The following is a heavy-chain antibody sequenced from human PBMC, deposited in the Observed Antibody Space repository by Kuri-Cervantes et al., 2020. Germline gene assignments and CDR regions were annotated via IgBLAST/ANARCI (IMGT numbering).Heavy chain of an antibody. CDR3: AKGGEDDFDY. V-gene: IGHV3-30*02. D-gene: IGHD6-25*01. CDR2: IYYDGSNI. CDR1: GFTFSGSA. Sequence: GGSLRLSCAASGFTFSGSAMHWVRQTPGKGLEYVAFIYYDGSNIYYGDSVRGRFTISRDNSKNTAYLQMSSLSPEDTGRYYCAKGGEDDFDYWGQGTLVTVSS. J-gene: IGHJ4*02.